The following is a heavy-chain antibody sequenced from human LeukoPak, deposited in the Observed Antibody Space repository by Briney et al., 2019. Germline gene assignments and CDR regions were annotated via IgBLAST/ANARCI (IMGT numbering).Heavy chain of an antibody. V-gene: IGHV3-7*05. CDR3: ARDVGGILDY. Sequence: GGSLRLACAASGFTFSNYWMAWVRQAPGKGLEWVANIKEDGSEKHYVDSVKGRFTISRDNAKNSPYVQMNSLRAEDTALYYCARDVGGILDYWGQGTVVTVSS. CDR1: GFTFSNYW. D-gene: IGHD2-15*01. CDR2: IKEDGSEK. J-gene: IGHJ4*02.